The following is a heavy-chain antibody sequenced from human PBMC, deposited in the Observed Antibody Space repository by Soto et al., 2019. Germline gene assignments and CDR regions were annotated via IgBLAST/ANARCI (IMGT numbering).Heavy chain of an antibody. Sequence: ASVKVSCKASGGTFSSYAISWVRQAPGQGLEWMGGIIPIFGTANYAQKFQGRVTITADESTSTAYMELSSLRSEDTAVYYCARVTVTTPEYYYYGMDVWGQGTTVTVSS. CDR2: IIPIFGTA. CDR3: ARVTVTTPEYYYYGMDV. CDR1: GGTFSSYA. D-gene: IGHD4-4*01. V-gene: IGHV1-69*13. J-gene: IGHJ6*02.